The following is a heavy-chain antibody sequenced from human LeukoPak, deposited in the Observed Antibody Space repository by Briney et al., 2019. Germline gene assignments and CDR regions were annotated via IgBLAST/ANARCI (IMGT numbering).Heavy chain of an antibody. CDR2: IKSKADGRTA. CDR1: GFTFSNAW. D-gene: IGHD4-17*01. J-gene: IGHJ4*02. CDR3: TTAPYGDPRIDY. V-gene: IGHV3-15*01. Sequence: PGGSLRLSCAACGFTFSNAWMRWVRQARGKGVEWVGRIKSKADGRTADYAAPVKSRFTISRDNSRNTLFLQLNSLKTEDTAVYYCTTAPYGDPRIDYWGQGTLVTVSS.